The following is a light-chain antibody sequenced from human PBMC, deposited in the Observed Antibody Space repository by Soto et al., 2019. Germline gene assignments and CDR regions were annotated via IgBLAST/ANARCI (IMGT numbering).Light chain of an antibody. CDR2: DTS. J-gene: IGKJ3*01. CDR3: QQCVSSPVT. Sequence: EIVLTQSPGTLSLSPGERATLSCRASQSVGSNHLAWYQHRSGQAPRLLIYDTSRRATGIPDRFSGSGSGTDFTLTISRLEPEDFAVYFCQQCVSSPVTFGPGTKVDIK. V-gene: IGKV3-20*01. CDR1: QSVGSNH.